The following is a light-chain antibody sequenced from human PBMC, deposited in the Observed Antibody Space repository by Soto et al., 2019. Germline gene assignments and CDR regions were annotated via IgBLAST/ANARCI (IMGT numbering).Light chain of an antibody. CDR1: QTVSSYF. J-gene: IGKJ4*01. CDR3: QQYGSSPLT. CDR2: GAF. Sequence: ELVLTQSPGTLSLSPGESATLSCRASQTVSSYFLAWYQQRPGQAPRLLIYGAFTRATGIPDRFTGSVSGPDFTLSISRLEPEDFAVYICQQYGSSPLTFVGGTKVDI. V-gene: IGKV3-20*01.